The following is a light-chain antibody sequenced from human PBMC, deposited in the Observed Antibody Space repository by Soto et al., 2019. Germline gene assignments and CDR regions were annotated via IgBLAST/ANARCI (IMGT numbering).Light chain of an antibody. CDR2: AES. CDR3: HQAHTFPLP. V-gene: IGKV1-12*01. Sequence: DIQMTQSPSSVSASVGDRVTITCRASQGISSGLAGYQQKPGTAPNLLISAESSLQSGGPARFSGSGSGTDFTLFISTLQPEDFATYYCHQAHTFPLPFGGGPKVEI. CDR1: QGISSG. J-gene: IGKJ4*01.